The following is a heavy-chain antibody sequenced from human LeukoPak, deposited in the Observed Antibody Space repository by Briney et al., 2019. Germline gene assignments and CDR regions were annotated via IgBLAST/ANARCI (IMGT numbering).Heavy chain of an antibody. J-gene: IGHJ5*02. CDR1: GGSFSGYY. CDR2: INHSGST. Sequence: PSETLSLTCAVYGGSFSGYYWSWIRQPPGKGLEWIGEINHSGSTNYNPSLKSRVTISVDTSKNQFSLKLSSVTAADTAVYYCARRPCIVVDKNWFDPWGQGTLVTVSS. V-gene: IGHV4-34*01. CDR3: ARRPCIVVDKNWFDP. D-gene: IGHD2-2*01.